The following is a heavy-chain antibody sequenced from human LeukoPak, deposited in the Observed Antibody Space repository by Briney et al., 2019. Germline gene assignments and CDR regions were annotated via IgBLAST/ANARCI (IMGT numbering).Heavy chain of an antibody. Sequence: GGSLRLSCAASGFTFSSYAMHWVRQAPGKGLEWVAVISYDGSNKYYADSVKGRFTISRDNSKNTLYLQMNSLRAEDTAVYYCARGGWLGELDNWFDPWGQGTLVTVSS. J-gene: IGHJ5*02. CDR2: ISYDGSNK. D-gene: IGHD3-10*01. CDR3: ARGGWLGELDNWFDP. V-gene: IGHV3-30-3*01. CDR1: GFTFSSYA.